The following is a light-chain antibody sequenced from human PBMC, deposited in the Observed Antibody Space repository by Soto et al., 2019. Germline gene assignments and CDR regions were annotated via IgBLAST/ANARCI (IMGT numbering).Light chain of an antibody. Sequence: EIVLTQSPGTLSLSPGERATLSCRASQSVSSSFLAWYQQRPDQAPRLLIFGASYRATGNPVRFTGSGSGTDFTITISRLEPEDFAVHYCQHYGDSPPEYTFGPGTKVDSK. CDR3: QHYGDSPPEYT. CDR1: QSVSSSF. CDR2: GAS. J-gene: IGKJ3*01. V-gene: IGKV3-20*01.